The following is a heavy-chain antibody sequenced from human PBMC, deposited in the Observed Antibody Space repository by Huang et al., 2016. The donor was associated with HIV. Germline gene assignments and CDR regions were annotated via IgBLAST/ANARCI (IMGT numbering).Heavy chain of an antibody. J-gene: IGHJ3*02. CDR2: IYYSGST. Sequence: QLQLQESGPGLVKPSETLSLTCSVSGGSISSSSYYWGWIRQPPGKGLEWIGSIYYSGSTFYDPSRKSRVPISVDTSKNQFSLRLSSVPAADTSVYYCARHMDCSSSSCLAGGHERGPFDMWGQGTMVTVSS. V-gene: IGHV4-39*01. CDR1: GGSISSSSYY. CDR3: ARHMDCSSSSCLAGGHERGPFDM. D-gene: IGHD2-2*01.